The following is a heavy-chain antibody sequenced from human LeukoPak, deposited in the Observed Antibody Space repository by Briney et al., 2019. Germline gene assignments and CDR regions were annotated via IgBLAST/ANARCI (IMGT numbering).Heavy chain of an antibody. CDR2: INPNSGGT. J-gene: IGHJ4*02. D-gene: IGHD3-10*01. V-gene: IGHV1-2*02. CDR3: ARGGLLWFGEGGYYFDY. Sequence: GASVKVSCKASGYTXTGYYMHGVRQAPGQGLEWMGWINPNSGGTNYAQKFQGRVTMTRDTSISTAYMELSRLRSDDTAVYYCARGGLLWFGEGGYYFDYWGQGTLVTVSS. CDR1: GYTXTGYY.